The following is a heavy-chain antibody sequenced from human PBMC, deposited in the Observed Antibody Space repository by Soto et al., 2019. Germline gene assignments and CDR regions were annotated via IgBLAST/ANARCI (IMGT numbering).Heavy chain of an antibody. V-gene: IGHV3-11*01. CDR3: ARGNYDFWSGEIRFYYYYMDV. Sequence: PGGSLRLSCAASGFTFSDYYMSWIRQAPGKGLEWVSYISSSGSTIYYADSVKGRFTISRDNAKNSLYLQMNSLRAEDTAVYYCARGNYDFWSGEIRFYYYYMDVWGKGTTVTVSS. CDR2: ISSSGSTI. J-gene: IGHJ6*03. D-gene: IGHD3-3*01. CDR1: GFTFSDYY.